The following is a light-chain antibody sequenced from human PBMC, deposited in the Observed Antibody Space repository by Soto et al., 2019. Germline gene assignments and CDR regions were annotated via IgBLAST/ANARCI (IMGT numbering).Light chain of an antibody. V-gene: IGKV3-11*01. Sequence: EIVLTQSPATLSLSPGERATLSCRASQSVGTYFAWYQQKPGQAPRLLIYDSSNRATGIPARFSGSGCGTDFTLTISSLEPEDFAVYYCQQRSDWPSTFGGGTKVEIK. CDR1: QSVGTY. CDR2: DSS. J-gene: IGKJ4*01. CDR3: QQRSDWPST.